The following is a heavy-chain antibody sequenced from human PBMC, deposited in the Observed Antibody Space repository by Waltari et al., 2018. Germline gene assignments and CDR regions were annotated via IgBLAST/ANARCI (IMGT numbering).Heavy chain of an antibody. J-gene: IGHJ4*02. Sequence: QLQLQESGPGLVKPSGTLSLTCGVSGASMSSTYWWSWVRQPPGEGLDWIGQVHGSGKTNYNPSFASRVTVSLDTYNKQFSLKVTSATAADTAVYYCARDRGRGLYLDSWGPGTLVTVSP. V-gene: IGHV4-4*02. D-gene: IGHD2-15*01. CDR1: GASMSSTYW. CDR2: VHGSGKT. CDR3: ARDRGRGLYLDS.